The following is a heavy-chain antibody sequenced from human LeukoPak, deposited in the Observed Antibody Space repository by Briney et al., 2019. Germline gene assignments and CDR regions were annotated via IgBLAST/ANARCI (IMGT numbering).Heavy chain of an antibody. CDR2: ISAGGDSV. CDR1: GFPFSTHS. CDR3: VRDKYDRSNYAHFDS. Sequence: GGSLRLSCAASGFPFSTHSLNWVRQAPGKGLEWVSSISAGGDSVYYGDSVKGRFTISRDNAKNSLHLQMDSLTAEDTAVYYCVRDKYDRSNYAHFDSWGHGTLVTVSS. D-gene: IGHD3-22*01. J-gene: IGHJ4*01. V-gene: IGHV3-21*01.